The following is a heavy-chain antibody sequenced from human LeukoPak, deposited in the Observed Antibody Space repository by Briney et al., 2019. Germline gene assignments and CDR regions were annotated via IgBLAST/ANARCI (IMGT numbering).Heavy chain of an antibody. Sequence: GRSLRLSCAASGFTFDNYAMHWVRQAPGKGLEWVSGTSWNSGSIGYADSVKGRFTISRDNAKNSLYLQMNSLRAEDTAVYYCARDLYRIVVVPHYFDYWGQGTLVTVSS. J-gene: IGHJ4*02. CDR2: TSWNSGSI. CDR3: ARDLYRIVVVPHYFDY. V-gene: IGHV3-9*01. CDR1: GFTFDNYA. D-gene: IGHD3-22*01.